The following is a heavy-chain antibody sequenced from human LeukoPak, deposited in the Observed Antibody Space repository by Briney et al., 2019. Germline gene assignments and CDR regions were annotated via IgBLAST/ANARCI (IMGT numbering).Heavy chain of an antibody. Sequence: GESLKISCKGSGYSFATYWIGWVRQMPGKGLEWMGIFYPGDADTRYSPSFQGQVTIPADKSISTAYLQWSSLKASDTAMYYCATVPGGSSDWPYWGQGTLVTVSS. CDR1: GYSFATYW. V-gene: IGHV5-51*01. D-gene: IGHD6-19*01. J-gene: IGHJ4*02. CDR2: FYPGDADT. CDR3: ATVPGGSSDWPY.